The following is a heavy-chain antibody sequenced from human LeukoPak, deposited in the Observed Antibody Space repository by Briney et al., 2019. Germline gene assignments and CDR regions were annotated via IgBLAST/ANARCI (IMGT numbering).Heavy chain of an antibody. CDR1: GFTFSGYW. CDR2: ISSDGNIT. Sequence: GGSLRLSCTASGFTFSGYWMHWVRQAPGKGLVWVSRISSDGNITTYADYVKGRFTISRDNAESTLYLQMNSLRSEDTAVYYCAREYSTSSGRAFDIWGQGTMVTVSS. V-gene: IGHV3-74*03. CDR3: AREYSTSSGRAFDI. D-gene: IGHD6-6*01. J-gene: IGHJ3*02.